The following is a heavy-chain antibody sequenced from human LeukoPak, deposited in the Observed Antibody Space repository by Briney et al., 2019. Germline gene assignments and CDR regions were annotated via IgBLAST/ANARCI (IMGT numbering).Heavy chain of an antibody. Sequence: SETLSLTCAVYGGSFSGYYWSWIRQSPGKGLEWIGEINHSGSTNYNPSLKSRVTISVDTSKNQFSLKLSSVTAADTAVYYCARGPYSSGWYYYYYGMDVWGQGTTVTVSS. V-gene: IGHV4-34*01. CDR1: GGSFSGYY. CDR2: INHSGST. J-gene: IGHJ6*02. CDR3: ARGPYSSGWYYYYYGMDV. D-gene: IGHD6-19*01.